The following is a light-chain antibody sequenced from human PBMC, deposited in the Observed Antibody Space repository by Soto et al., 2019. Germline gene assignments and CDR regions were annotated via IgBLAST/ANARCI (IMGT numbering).Light chain of an antibody. CDR3: PAWDNSLSGWV. J-gene: IGLJ3*02. CDR2: GNS. V-gene: IGLV1-40*01. CDR1: SSNIGAGYD. Sequence: QSVLTQPPSVSGAPGQRVTISCTGSSSNIGAGYDVHWYQQLPGTAPKLLISGNSHRPSGLPDRFSGAKSGTSASLAITGLLAEDEADYYCPAWDNSLSGWVFGGGTKLTVL.